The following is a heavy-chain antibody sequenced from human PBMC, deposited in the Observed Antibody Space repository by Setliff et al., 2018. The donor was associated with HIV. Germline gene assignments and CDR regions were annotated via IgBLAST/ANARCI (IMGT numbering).Heavy chain of an antibody. CDR3: ARLSSSSGQYFHDMDV. V-gene: IGHV5-51*01. CDR2: IYPGDSDT. J-gene: IGHJ6*02. Sequence: GESLKISCKGSGYSFTSYWIGWVRQMPGKGLEWMGIIYPGDSDTRYSPSFQGQVTISADKSINTAYLQWSRLKASDTAMYYCARLSSSSGQYFHDMDVWGQGTTVTVSS. CDR1: GYSFTSYW. D-gene: IGHD6-6*01.